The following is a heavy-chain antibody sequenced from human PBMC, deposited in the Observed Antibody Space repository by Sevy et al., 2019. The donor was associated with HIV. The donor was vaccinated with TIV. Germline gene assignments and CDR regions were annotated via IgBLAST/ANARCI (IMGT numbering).Heavy chain of an antibody. Sequence: GGSLRLSCAAAGFTFSNYAMHWVRQAPGKGLEWVAIIWSDGAYQYHGDSVKGRVTISRDNSKNTLYLQMNNVRVEDTAVYYCARGGYYYDNAAYYAFDSWGQGTLVTVSS. J-gene: IGHJ4*02. CDR3: ARGGYYYDNAAYYAFDS. V-gene: IGHV3-33*01. CDR2: IWSDGAYQ. CDR1: GFTFSNYA. D-gene: IGHD3-22*01.